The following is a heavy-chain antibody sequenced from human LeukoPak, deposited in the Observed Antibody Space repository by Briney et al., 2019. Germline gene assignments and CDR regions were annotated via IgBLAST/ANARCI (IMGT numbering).Heavy chain of an antibody. J-gene: IGHJ6*04. D-gene: IGHD3-10*02. Sequence: GGSLRLSCAASGFTFSSYSMNWVRQAPGKGLEWVSSISSSSSYIYYADSAKGRFTISRDNAKNSLYLQMNSLRAEDTAVYYCAELGITMIGGVWGKGTTVTISS. V-gene: IGHV3-21*01. CDR2: ISSSSSYI. CDR1: GFTFSSYS. CDR3: AELGITMIGGV.